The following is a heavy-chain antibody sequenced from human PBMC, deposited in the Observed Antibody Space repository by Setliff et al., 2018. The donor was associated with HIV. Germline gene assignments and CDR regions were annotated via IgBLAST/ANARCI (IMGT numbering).Heavy chain of an antibody. V-gene: IGHV1-69*05. CDR2: IIPMYGVT. D-gene: IGHD3-22*01. CDR3: ARSHYYDSSAYYVDLYYLDY. Sequence: SVKVSCKASGGTFSSYVISWVRQAPGQGPEWMGGIIPMYGVTNYAQKFQGRVTITTDESTSTAYMELSSLRSEDTAVYYCARSHYYDSSAYYVDLYYLDYWGQGTLVTVSS. J-gene: IGHJ4*02. CDR1: GGTFSSYV.